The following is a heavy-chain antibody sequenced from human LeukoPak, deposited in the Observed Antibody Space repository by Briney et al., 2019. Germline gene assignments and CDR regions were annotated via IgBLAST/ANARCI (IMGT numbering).Heavy chain of an antibody. CDR3: ARSDGYGLVGI. CDR2: IYSSGST. D-gene: IGHD3-10*01. CDR1: GVSISRGSNY. J-gene: IGHJ3*02. V-gene: IGHV4-39*07. Sequence: SETLSLTCRVSGVSISRGSNYWGWIRQPPGKTLEWIGSIYSSGSTYYNSSLKSRVIILIDTAKNHFSLNLSSVTAADTAVYYCARSDGYGLVGIWGQGTMVTVSS.